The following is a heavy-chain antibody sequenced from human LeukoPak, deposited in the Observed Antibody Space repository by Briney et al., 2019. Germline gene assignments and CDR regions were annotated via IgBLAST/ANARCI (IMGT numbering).Heavy chain of an antibody. CDR1: GGSISSYY. J-gene: IGHJ4*02. CDR2: IYYSGST. V-gene: IGHV4-59*01. D-gene: IGHD6-13*01. Sequence: SETLSLTCTVSGGSISSYYWSWIRQPPGKGLEWIGHIYYSGSTNYNPSLKSRVTISIDTSKNQFSLKLSSVTAADTAVYYCARASSSWYYFDYWGQGTLVTVSS. CDR3: ARASSSWYYFDY.